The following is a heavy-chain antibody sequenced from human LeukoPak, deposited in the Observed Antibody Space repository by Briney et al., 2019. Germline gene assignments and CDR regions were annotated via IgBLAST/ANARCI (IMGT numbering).Heavy chain of an antibody. CDR1: AFSLSAYN. CDR2: IWFDGTTK. Sequence: GGSLRLSCAASAFSLSAYNMNWVRQAPGKGLEWVAVIWFDGTTKFYGDSVTGRFTISRDNSKKTLYLQMNTLRVDDTAVYYCARGGGSYYFDYWGQGTLVTVSS. J-gene: IGHJ4*02. V-gene: IGHV3-33*08. D-gene: IGHD3-10*01. CDR3: ARGGGSYYFDY.